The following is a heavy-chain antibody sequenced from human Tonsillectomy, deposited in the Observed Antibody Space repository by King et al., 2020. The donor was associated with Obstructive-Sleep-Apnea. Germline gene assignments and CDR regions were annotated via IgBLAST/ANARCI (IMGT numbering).Heavy chain of an antibody. J-gene: IGHJ4*02. V-gene: IGHV4-38-2*02. CDR3: ARDGDGYTFFDY. Sequence: VPLQESGPGLVKPSETLSLMCTVSGYSISSGYYWGWVRQPPGKGLEWLGAIYHTGSTYYNPSLKSRVTMSVDTSKNQFSVRVNSVTAADTAVYYCARDGDGYTFFDYWGQGALVTVSS. CDR1: GYSISSGYY. D-gene: IGHD5-24*01. CDR2: IYHTGST.